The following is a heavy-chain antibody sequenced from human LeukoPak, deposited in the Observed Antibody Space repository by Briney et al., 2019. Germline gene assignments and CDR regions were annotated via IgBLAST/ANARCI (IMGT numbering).Heavy chain of an antibody. J-gene: IGHJ3*02. CDR3: ARVVRDYYDSSGYYLVGAFDI. CDR1: GYTFTNYG. CDR2: ISDYRGNTKNT. Sequence: ASVKVSCKASGYTFTNYGISWVRQAPGQGLEWMGWISDYRGNTKNTNYAQTLQGRVTMTTATSTTTAYMELRSLRSDDPAVFYCARVVRDYYDSSGYYLVGAFDIWGQGTMVTVSS. V-gene: IGHV1-18*01. D-gene: IGHD3-22*01.